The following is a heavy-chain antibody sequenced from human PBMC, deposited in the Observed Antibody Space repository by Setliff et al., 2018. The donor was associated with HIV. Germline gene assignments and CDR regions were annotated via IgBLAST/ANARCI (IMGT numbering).Heavy chain of an antibody. CDR2: IYTSGNM. V-gene: IGHV4-4*07. J-gene: IGHJ6*03. D-gene: IGHD1-20*01. CDR1: GASISSYY. CDR3: ARGIGTRYNYYMDV. Sequence: SETLSLTCTVSGASISSYYWNWFRQPAGKGLESLGRIYTSGNMVYNPSLKSRVTMSADTSRNQLSLKLSSVTAADTAVYYCARGIGTRYNYYMDVWGIGTTVTVSS.